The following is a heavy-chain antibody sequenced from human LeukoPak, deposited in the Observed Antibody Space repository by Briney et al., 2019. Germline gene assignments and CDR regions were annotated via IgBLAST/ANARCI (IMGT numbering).Heavy chain of an antibody. J-gene: IGHJ4*02. Sequence: SETLSLTCAVYGGSFSGYYWSWIRQPPGKGLEWIGEINHSGSTNYNPSLKSRVTISVDTSKNQFSLKLSSVTAADTAVYYCAREPYYYGSGSYYNYFDYWGQGTLVTVSS. CDR2: INHSGST. CDR1: GGSFSGYY. CDR3: AREPYYYGSGSYYNYFDY. D-gene: IGHD3-10*01. V-gene: IGHV4-34*01.